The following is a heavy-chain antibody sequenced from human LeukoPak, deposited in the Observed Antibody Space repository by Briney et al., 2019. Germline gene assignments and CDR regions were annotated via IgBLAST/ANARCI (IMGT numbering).Heavy chain of an antibody. J-gene: IGHJ6*02. D-gene: IGHD5-12*01. Sequence: WASVKVSCKASGYTFTSYGISWVRQAPGQGLEWMGWISAYNGDTNYAQKLQGRVTMTTDTSTSTAYMELRSLRSDDTAVYYCARDRGHATISGYYYYGMDVWGQGTTVTVSS. CDR1: GYTFTSYG. CDR3: ARDRGHATISGYYYYGMDV. CDR2: ISAYNGDT. V-gene: IGHV1-18*01.